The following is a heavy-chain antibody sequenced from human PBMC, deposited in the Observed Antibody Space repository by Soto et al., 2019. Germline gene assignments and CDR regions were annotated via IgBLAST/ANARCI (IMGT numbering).Heavy chain of an antibody. Sequence: GASVKVSCKASGYPFTDFAIHWVRQAPGQRPEWLAWINGGDARTQYSQKFQGRVSLTRDTSATTAYMELSGLRSEDTAVYYCARGFHGSADYWGQGTLVTVSS. CDR1: GYPFTDFA. D-gene: IGHD3-10*01. CDR3: ARGFHGSADY. J-gene: IGHJ4*02. CDR2: INGGDART. V-gene: IGHV1-3*01.